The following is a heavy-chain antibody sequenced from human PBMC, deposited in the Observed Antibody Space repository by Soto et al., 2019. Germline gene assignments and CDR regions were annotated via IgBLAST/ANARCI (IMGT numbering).Heavy chain of an antibody. J-gene: IGHJ4*02. Sequence: GGSLRLSCAASGFTFSSYGMHWVRQAPGKGLEWVAVIWYDGSNKYYADSVKGRFTISRDNSKNTLYLQMNSLRAEDTAVYYCARDLTVTMVRGVLHYWGQGTLVTVSS. CDR2: IWYDGSNK. CDR3: ARDLTVTMVRGVLHY. V-gene: IGHV3-33*01. D-gene: IGHD3-10*01. CDR1: GFTFSSYG.